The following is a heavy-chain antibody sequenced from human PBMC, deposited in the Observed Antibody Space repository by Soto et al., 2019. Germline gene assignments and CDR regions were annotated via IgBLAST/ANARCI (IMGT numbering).Heavy chain of an antibody. CDR3: ARDGLGTTGYYYGMDV. J-gene: IGHJ6*02. CDR1: GYTFTGYY. Sequence: ASVKVPCKASGYTFTGYYMHWVRQAPGQGLEWMGWINPNSGGTNYAQKFQGWVTMTRDTSISTAYMELSRLRSDDTAVYYCARDGLGTTGYYYGMDVWGQGTTVTVSS. D-gene: IGHD1-1*01. CDR2: INPNSGGT. V-gene: IGHV1-2*04.